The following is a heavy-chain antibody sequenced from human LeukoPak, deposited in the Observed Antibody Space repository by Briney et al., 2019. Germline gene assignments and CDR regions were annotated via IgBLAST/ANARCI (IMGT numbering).Heavy chain of an antibody. CDR1: GYIFTSND. V-gene: IGHV1-8*01. Sequence: ASVKVFCKASGYIFTSNDINWVRQAAGQGLEWMGWMNSDTGYTGYALKFHDRITLTRNTSISTAYMELSSLTSEDTAVYYCTRGATQGLINWFDPWGQGTLVTVSS. CDR3: TRGATQGLINWFDP. J-gene: IGHJ5*02. D-gene: IGHD2-21*01. CDR2: MNSDTGYT.